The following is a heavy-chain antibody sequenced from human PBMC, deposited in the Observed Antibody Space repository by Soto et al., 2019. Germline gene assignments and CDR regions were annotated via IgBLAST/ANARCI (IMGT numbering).Heavy chain of an antibody. CDR1: GFTFSSYA. Sequence: EVQLLESGGGLVQPGGSLRLSCAASGFTFSSYAMSWVRQAPGKGLEWVSAISGSGGSTYYADSVKGRFTISRDNSKNTVYLQMNSLRAEDAAVYYCAKVSGSGWYFDAFDIWGQGTMVTVSS. CDR3: AKVSGSGWYFDAFDI. CDR2: ISGSGGST. V-gene: IGHV3-23*01. J-gene: IGHJ3*02. D-gene: IGHD6-19*01.